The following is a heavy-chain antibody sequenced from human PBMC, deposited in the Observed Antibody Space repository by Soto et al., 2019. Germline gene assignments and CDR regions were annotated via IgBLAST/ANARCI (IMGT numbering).Heavy chain of an antibody. V-gene: IGHV2-5*01. Sequence: QITLKESGPTLVKPTQTLTLTCTFSGFSLSTSGVGVGWIRQPPGKALEWLALIYWNDDKRYSPSLKSRLTITKDTSKNQVVLTMTNMDPVDTATYYWAHRPHGYYDSSGYPNWFDPWGQGTLVTVSS. CDR3: AHRPHGYYDSSGYPNWFDP. J-gene: IGHJ5*02. CDR2: IYWNDDK. CDR1: GFSLSTSGVG. D-gene: IGHD3-22*01.